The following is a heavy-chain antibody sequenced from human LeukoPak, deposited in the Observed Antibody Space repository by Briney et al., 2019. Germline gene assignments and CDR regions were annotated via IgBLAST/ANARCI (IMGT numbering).Heavy chain of an antibody. V-gene: IGHV3-23*01. Sequence: GSLRLSCAASGFTFSSYAMSWVRQAPGKGLEWVSAISGSGGSTYYADSVKGRFTISRDSSQSALYLQMNSLRPEDTAVYYCAKDQGGNYYDYMDVWGEGTTVTVSS. CDR1: GFTFSSYA. CDR3: AKDQGGNYYDYMDV. D-gene: IGHD3-16*01. CDR2: ISGSGGST. J-gene: IGHJ6*03.